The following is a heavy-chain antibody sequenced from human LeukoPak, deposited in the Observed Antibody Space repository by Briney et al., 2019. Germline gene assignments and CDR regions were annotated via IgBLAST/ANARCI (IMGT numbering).Heavy chain of an antibody. CDR3: ARDAGWGYYDL. CDR2: IDKHGNGK. V-gene: IGHV3-7*01. CDR1: GFTFSISW. J-gene: IGHJ4*02. D-gene: IGHD1-26*01. Sequence: GGPLRLSCVASGFTFSISWATWVRQAPGKGLEWVANIDKHGNGKYYVDSVKGRFAISRDYATNSVFLQMNSLRAEDTSVYYCARDAGWGYYDLWGQGTPVTVSS.